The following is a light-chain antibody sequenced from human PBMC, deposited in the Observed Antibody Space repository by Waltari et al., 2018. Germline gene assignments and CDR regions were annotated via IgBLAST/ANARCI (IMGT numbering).Light chain of an antibody. CDR2: AAS. V-gene: IGKV1-6*01. J-gene: IGKJ1*01. Sequence: ANQRTNTPSSLSASVGDRVTITCRASQGIRNDLGWYQQKPGKAPKFLIYAASSLQAGVPSRFSGSGCSTDFSLPLNHMQTEAFSTYYCLQDYNYPRTFGQGTKVDIK. CDR1: QGIRND. CDR3: LQDYNYPRT.